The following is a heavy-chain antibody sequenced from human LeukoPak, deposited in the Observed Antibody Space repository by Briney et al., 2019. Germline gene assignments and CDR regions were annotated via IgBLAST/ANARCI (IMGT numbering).Heavy chain of an antibody. Sequence: ASVKVSCKASGYTFTGYYMHWVRQAPGQGLEWMGWINPNSGGTNYAQKFQGRVTMTRDTSISTAYMELSRLRSDDTAVYYCAREEAVATSGYFDLWGRGTLVTVSS. CDR3: AREEAVATSGYFDL. CDR2: INPNSGGT. J-gene: IGHJ2*01. CDR1: GYTFTGYY. V-gene: IGHV1-2*02. D-gene: IGHD6-19*01.